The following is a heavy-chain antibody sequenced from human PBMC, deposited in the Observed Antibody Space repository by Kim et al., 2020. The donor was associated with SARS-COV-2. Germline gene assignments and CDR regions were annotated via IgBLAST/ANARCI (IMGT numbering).Heavy chain of an antibody. V-gene: IGHV4-39*01. Sequence: SETLSLTCTVSGGSISSSSYYWGWIRQPPGKGLEWIGSIYYSGSTYYNPSLKSRVTISVDTSKNQFSLKLSSVTAADTAVYYCARQTPDLTGYRPWGQGTLVTVSS. CDR3: ARQTPDLTGYRP. D-gene: IGHD3-9*01. CDR1: GGSISSSSYY. J-gene: IGHJ5*02. CDR2: IYYSGST.